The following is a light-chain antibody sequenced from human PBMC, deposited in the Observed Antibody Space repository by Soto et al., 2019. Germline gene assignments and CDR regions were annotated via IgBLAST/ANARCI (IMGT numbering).Light chain of an antibody. V-gene: IGLV1-47*02. J-gene: IGLJ2*01. CDR2: STN. CDR1: TYNIGTNY. Sequence: QAVVTQPPSASGTPGQRVTISCSGSTYNIGTNYVYWYQQLPGTAPRLLMDSTNKRPSGVPDRFSGSKSGTSAFLAITGLRSEDEANYYCAAWDDSLSGPVLGGGTKVTVL. CDR3: AAWDDSLSGPV.